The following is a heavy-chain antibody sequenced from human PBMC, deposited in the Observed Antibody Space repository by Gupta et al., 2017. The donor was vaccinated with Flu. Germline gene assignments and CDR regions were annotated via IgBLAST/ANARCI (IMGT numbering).Heavy chain of an antibody. CDR2: IIPIFGTA. Sequence: QVQLVQSGAEVKKPGSSVKLSCKASGGTFSSYAISWVRQAPGQGLEWMGGIIPIFGTANYAQKFQGRVTITADKATSTAYMELSSLRSEDTAVYYCARVRLVERLEYYYYGMDVWGQGTTVTVSS. CDR3: ARVRLVERLEYYYYGMDV. CDR1: GGTFSSYA. V-gene: IGHV1-69*06. J-gene: IGHJ6*02. D-gene: IGHD1-1*01.